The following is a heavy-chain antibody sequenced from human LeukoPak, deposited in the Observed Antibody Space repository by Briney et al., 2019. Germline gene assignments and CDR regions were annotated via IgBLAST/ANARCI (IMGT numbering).Heavy chain of an antibody. CDR3: ARERGDYYGSGSYYKAYYYGMDV. D-gene: IGHD3-10*01. V-gene: IGHV4-30-4*01. Sequence: SQTLSLTCTVSGGSISSGDYYWSWIRQPQGKGLEWFGDIYYSGSTYYNPSLKSRVTISVDTSKNQFSLKLSSVTAADTAVYYCARERGDYYGSGSYYKAYYYGMDVWGQGTTVTVSS. CDR2: IYYSGST. CDR1: GGSISSGDYY. J-gene: IGHJ6*02.